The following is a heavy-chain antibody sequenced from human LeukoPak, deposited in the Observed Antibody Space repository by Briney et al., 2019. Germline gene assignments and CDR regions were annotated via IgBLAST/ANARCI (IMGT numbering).Heavy chain of an antibody. CDR2: INHSGST. Sequence: SETLSLTCAVYGGSFSGYYWSWIRQPPGKGLEWIGEINHSGSTNYNPSLKSRVTISVDTSKNQFSPKLSSVTAADTAVYYCARGQFYGSGSYPTYYYYYYGMDVWGQGTTVTVSS. J-gene: IGHJ6*02. CDR1: GGSFSGYY. CDR3: ARGQFYGSGSYPTYYYYYYGMDV. D-gene: IGHD3-10*01. V-gene: IGHV4-34*01.